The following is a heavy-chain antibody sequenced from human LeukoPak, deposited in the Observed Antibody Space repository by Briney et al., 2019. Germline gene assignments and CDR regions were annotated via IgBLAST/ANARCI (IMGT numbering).Heavy chain of an antibody. Sequence: GGSLSLSCAASGFTFSSYGMHWVRQAPGKGLEWMADISYDGTNKYYADSVKGRFTISRDNSKNTLYLEMNSLRAEDTAVYYCARDSAVAGGIDYWGQGTLVTVSS. CDR1: GFTFSSYG. CDR2: ISYDGTNK. D-gene: IGHD6-19*01. CDR3: ARDSAVAGGIDY. V-gene: IGHV3-30*03. J-gene: IGHJ4*02.